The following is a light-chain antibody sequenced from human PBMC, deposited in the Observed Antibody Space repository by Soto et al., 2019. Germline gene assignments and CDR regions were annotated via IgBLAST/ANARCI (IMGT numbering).Light chain of an antibody. CDR2: IAS. V-gene: IGKV1-39*01. J-gene: IGKJ1*01. CDR1: QSIGRY. Sequence: DIQMTQSPSSLSASVGDRVTITCRASQSIGRYLNWYQQKPGKAPNLLIYIASTLQSGVPSRFSGSGSGTDFTLTISNLQPEDFATYYCQQSDSTPRTFGQGTKVEIK. CDR3: QQSDSTPRT.